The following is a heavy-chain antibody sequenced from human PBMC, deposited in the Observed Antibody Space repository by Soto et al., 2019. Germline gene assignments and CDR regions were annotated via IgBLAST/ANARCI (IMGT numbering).Heavy chain of an antibody. CDR1: GDSVSSNNAA. D-gene: IGHD2-2*01. J-gene: IGHJ6*02. V-gene: IGHV6-1*01. CDR3: ARGVVVVPAATQGYYYYYYGMDV. Sequence: SQTLSLTCAISGDSVSSNNAAWNWIRQSPSRGLEWLGRTYYRSKWYNDYAVSVKSRITINPDTSKNQFSLQLNSVTPEDTAVYYCARGVVVVPAATQGYYYYYYGMDVWGQGTTVTVS. CDR2: TYYRSKWYN.